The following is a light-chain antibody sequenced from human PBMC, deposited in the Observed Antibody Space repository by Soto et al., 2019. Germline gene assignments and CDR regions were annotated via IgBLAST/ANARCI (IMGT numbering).Light chain of an antibody. J-gene: IGLJ2*01. CDR2: GDN. CDR3: TATDDRLTGPV. CDR1: SSNIGAEYD. V-gene: IGLV1-40*01. Sequence: QSVLTQPPSVSGAPGQRVAISCTGSSSNIGAEYDVHWYQQLPGTAPKRLIYGDNNRPSGVPDRFSGSKSGTSASLAITGLQPEDEADYYCTATDDRLTGPVFGGGAKVTVL.